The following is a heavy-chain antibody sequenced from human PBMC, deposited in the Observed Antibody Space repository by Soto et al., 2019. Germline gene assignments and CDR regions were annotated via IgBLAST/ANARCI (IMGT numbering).Heavy chain of an antibody. V-gene: IGHV4-4*02. CDR3: ARGGLGNYFDY. J-gene: IGHJ4*02. D-gene: IGHD3-10*01. CDR1: GGSISSSYW. Sequence: SETLSLTCAVSGGSISSSYWWSWVRQPPGKGLEWIGEIYHSGSTNYNPSFKSRVTISVDKSNNQFSLEVSSVTAADTAVYYCARGGLGNYFDYWGLGTLVTV. CDR2: IYHSGST.